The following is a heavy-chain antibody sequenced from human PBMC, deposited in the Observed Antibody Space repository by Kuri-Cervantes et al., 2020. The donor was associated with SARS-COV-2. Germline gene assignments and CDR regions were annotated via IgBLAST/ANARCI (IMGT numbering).Heavy chain of an antibody. D-gene: IGHD3-22*01. CDR2: ISSSGSTI. Sequence: GESLKISCEVSGFLFSASAIHWVRQASGKGLEWVSYISSSGSTIYYADSVKGRFTISRDNAKNSLYLQMNSLRAEDTAVYYCARGGRIVVTSDYWGQGTLVTDSS. J-gene: IGHJ4*02. CDR1: GFLFSASA. V-gene: IGHV3-48*04. CDR3: ARGGRIVVTSDY.